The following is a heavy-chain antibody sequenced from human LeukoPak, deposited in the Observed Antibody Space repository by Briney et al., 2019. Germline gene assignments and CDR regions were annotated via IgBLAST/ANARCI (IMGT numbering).Heavy chain of an antibody. D-gene: IGHD3-10*01. Sequence: GGSLRLSCAASGFTFNNAWMSWVRQAPGKGLEWVSAISGSGGSTYYADSVKGRFTISRDNSKNTLYLQMNSLRAEDTAVYYCASDDGSGSYCDYWGQGTLVTVSS. V-gene: IGHV3-23*01. CDR3: ASDDGSGSYCDY. J-gene: IGHJ4*02. CDR1: GFTFNNAW. CDR2: ISGSGGST.